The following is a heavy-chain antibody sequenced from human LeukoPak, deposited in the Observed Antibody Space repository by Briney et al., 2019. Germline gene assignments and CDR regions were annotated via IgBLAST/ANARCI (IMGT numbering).Heavy chain of an antibody. CDR2: ISAYNGNT. CDR1: GYTFTTYG. CDR3: ARAAAGPDDAFDI. D-gene: IGHD6-13*01. J-gene: IGHJ3*02. Sequence: ASVKVSRKASGYTFTTYGISWVRQAPGQGLEWMGWISAYNGNTNYAQKLQGRVTMTTDTSTSTAYMELRSLRSDDTAVYYCARAAAGPDDAFDIWGQGTMVTVSS. V-gene: IGHV1-18*01.